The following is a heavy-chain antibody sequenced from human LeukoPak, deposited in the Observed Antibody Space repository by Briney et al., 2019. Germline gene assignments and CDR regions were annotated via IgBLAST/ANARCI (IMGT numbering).Heavy chain of an antibody. CDR3: ARDVTVAGPYGMDV. V-gene: IGHV3-33*01. CDR1: GFMFSNYG. D-gene: IGHD6-13*01. CDR2: IWYDGDNK. J-gene: IGHJ6*02. Sequence: GRSLRLSREASGFMFSNYGIHWVRQAPGKGLEWVAVIWYDGDNKYYADSVKGRFTISRDNPKSMLYLQMNSLRAEDTAVYYCARDVTVAGPYGMDVWGQGTTVTVSS.